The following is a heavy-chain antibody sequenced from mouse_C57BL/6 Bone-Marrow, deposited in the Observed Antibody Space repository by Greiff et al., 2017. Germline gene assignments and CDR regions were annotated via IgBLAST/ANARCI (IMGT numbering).Heavy chain of an antibody. CDR2: ISSGGSYT. CDR1: GFTFSSYG. CDR3: ARREGWLLLWFAY. V-gene: IGHV5-6*02. Sequence: EVKLVESGGDLVKPGGSLKLSCAASGFTFSSYGMSWVRQTPDKRLEWVATISSGGSYTYYPDSVKGRFTISRDNAKNTLYLQMSSLKSEDTAMYYCARREGWLLLWFAYWGQGTLVTVSA. J-gene: IGHJ3*01. D-gene: IGHD2-3*01.